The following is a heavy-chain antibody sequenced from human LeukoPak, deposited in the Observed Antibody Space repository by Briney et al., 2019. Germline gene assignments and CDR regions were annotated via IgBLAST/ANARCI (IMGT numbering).Heavy chain of an antibody. V-gene: IGHV4-59*08. CDR3: ARLSRGAAAGFDY. CDR2: IFYSGST. CDR1: DDSISRDF. J-gene: IGHJ4*02. Sequence: SETLSLTCTASDDSISRDFWTWIRQPPGKGLEWIGYIFYSGSTNYNPSLKSRVTISVDTSKNQFSLKLASVTAADTAVYYCARLSRGAAAGFDYWGQGTLVTVSS. D-gene: IGHD6-13*01.